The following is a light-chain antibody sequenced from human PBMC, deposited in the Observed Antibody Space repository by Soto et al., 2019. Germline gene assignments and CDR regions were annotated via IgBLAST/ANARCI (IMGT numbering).Light chain of an antibody. CDR1: QSVSGY. V-gene: IGKV3-20*01. CDR3: QQYNSPPRT. J-gene: IGKJ1*01. Sequence: EIVLTQSPGSLSLSPGERATLSYRASQSVSGYLAWYQQKPGQAPRLLIYGASNRATGFPDRFSGSGSGTDFSLTISRLEPEDSAVYYCQQYNSPPRTFGQGTKVEIK. CDR2: GAS.